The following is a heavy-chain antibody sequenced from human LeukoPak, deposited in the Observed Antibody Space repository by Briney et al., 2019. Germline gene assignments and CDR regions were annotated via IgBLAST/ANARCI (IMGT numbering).Heavy chain of an antibody. D-gene: IGHD3-3*01. V-gene: IGHV1-69*13. CDR3: ARGGIFGVVIPLDI. CDR2: IIPIFGTA. Sequence: GASVKVSCKASGGTFSSYAISWVRQAPGQGLEWMGGIIPIFGTANYAQKFQGRVTITADESTSTAYTELSSLRSEDTAVYYCARGGIFGVVIPLDIWGQGTMVTVSS. J-gene: IGHJ3*02. CDR1: GGTFSSYA.